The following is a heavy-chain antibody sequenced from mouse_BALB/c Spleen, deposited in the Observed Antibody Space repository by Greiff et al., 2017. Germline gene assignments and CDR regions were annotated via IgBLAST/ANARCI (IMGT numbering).Heavy chain of an antibody. CDR2: ISSGGGST. D-gene: IGHD2-9*01. J-gene: IGHJ3*01. CDR3: ARPFYGYDARFAY. V-gene: IGHV5-12-1*01. CDR1: GFAFSSYD. Sequence: EVKLVESGGGLVKPGGSLKLSCAASGFAFSSYDMSWVRQTPEKRLEWVAYISSGGGSTYYPDTVKGRFTISRDNAKNTLYLQMSSLKSEDTAMYYCARPFYGYDARFAYWGQGTLVTVSA.